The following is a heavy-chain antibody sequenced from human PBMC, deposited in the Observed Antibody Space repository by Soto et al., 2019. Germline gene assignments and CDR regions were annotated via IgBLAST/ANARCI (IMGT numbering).Heavy chain of an antibody. CDR2: IYTSASI. J-gene: IGHJ6*02. Sequence: SETLSLTCSVSGADINTDSWTWIRQPAGKGLEWIGRIYTSASINYNPSLRGRVTLSVDTSTNQVSLKLASVTAADTAVYYCARDRESGYNFYYGMDVWGQGTTVTVSS. V-gene: IGHV4-4*07. D-gene: IGHD3-10*01. CDR1: GADINTDS. CDR3: ARDRESGYNFYYGMDV.